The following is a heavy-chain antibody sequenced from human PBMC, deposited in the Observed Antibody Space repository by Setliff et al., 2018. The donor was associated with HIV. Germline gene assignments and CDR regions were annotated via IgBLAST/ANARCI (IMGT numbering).Heavy chain of an antibody. Sequence: GGSLRLSCEASEFTFSDSWMHWVRQVPGQGLVWVSTINSDGSTTSYADSVKGRFTISRDNARNTLYLQMSSLRFEDTAVYYCAAGPGYSFGVGLDSYMSIWDKGTTVTVSS. CDR2: INSDGSTT. V-gene: IGHV3-74*01. CDR3: AAGPGYSFGVGLDSYMSI. J-gene: IGHJ6*03. D-gene: IGHD5-18*01. CDR1: EFTFSDSW.